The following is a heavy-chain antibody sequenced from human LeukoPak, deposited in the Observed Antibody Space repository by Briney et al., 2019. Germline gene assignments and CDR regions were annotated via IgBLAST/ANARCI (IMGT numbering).Heavy chain of an antibody. Sequence: SETLSLTCTVSGGSISSGDYYWSWIRQPPGKGLEGIGYIYYSGSTYYSPSLKRRVPISVDTSKNQFSLKLSSVTAADTAVYYCARRKWFGESDFDYWGQGTLVTVSS. D-gene: IGHD3-10*01. CDR1: GGSISSGDYY. CDR3: ARRKWFGESDFDY. J-gene: IGHJ4*02. CDR2: IYYSGST. V-gene: IGHV4-30-4*08.